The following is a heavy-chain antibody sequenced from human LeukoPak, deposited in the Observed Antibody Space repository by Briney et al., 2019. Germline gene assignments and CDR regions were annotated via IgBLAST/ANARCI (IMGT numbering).Heavy chain of an antibody. V-gene: IGHV3-21*01. CDR3: ARSHYYDTSRDI. Sequence: GGSLRLSCAASGFTFSSDSMNWVRQAPGKGLEWVSSISSSSSYIYYADSVKAQSTISRDNAKNSLYLQMNRLRAEDTAVYYCARSHYYDTSRDIWGQGTMVTVSS. D-gene: IGHD3-22*01. J-gene: IGHJ3*02. CDR1: GFTFSSDS. CDR2: ISSSSSYI.